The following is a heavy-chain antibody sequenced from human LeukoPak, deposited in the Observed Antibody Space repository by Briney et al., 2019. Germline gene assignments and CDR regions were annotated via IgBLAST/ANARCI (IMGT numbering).Heavy chain of an antibody. D-gene: IGHD5-18*01. CDR2: ISSSSSYI. CDR1: GFTFSSYS. CDR3: ARDRRYSYRFFDY. Sequence: GGSLRLSCAASGFTFSSYSMNWVRRAPGKGLEWVSSISSSSSYIYYADSVKGRFTISRDNAKNSLYLQMNSLRAEDTAVYYCARDRRYSYRFFDYWGQGTLVTVSS. V-gene: IGHV3-21*01. J-gene: IGHJ4*02.